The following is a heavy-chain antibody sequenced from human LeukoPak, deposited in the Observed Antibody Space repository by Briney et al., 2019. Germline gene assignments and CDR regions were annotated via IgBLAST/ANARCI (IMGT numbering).Heavy chain of an antibody. Sequence: SETLSLTCTVSGGSISSYYWSWIRQPAGKGLEWLGRIYTSGSTNYNPSLKSRVTMSVDTSKNQFSLKLSSVTAADTAVYYCVREFLGGIVGATTRALFDPWGQGTLVTVSS. J-gene: IGHJ5*02. CDR3: VREFLGGIVGATTRALFDP. CDR1: GGSISSYY. CDR2: IYTSGST. V-gene: IGHV4-4*07. D-gene: IGHD1-26*01.